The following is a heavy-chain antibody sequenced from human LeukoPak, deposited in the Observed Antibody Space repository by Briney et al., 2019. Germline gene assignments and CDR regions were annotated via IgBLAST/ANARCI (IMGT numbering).Heavy chain of an antibody. CDR2: INPSGGST. V-gene: IGHV1-46*01. D-gene: IGHD3-3*02. Sequence: ASVKVSCKASGYTFTSYYMHWVRQAPGQGLEWMGIINPSGGSTNYAQKFQGRVTMTRDTSTSTVYMELSSLRSEDTAVYYCARGRAFLEWLLGGEDLDYWGQGTLVTVSS. CDR3: ARGRAFLEWLLGGEDLDY. CDR1: GYTFTSYY. J-gene: IGHJ4*02.